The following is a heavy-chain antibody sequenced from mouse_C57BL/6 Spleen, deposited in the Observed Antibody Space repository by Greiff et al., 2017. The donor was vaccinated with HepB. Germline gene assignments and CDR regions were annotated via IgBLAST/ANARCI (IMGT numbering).Heavy chain of an antibody. CDR1: GYTFTNYW. CDR3: ARRGGYEAMDD. J-gene: IGHJ4*01. CDR2: IYPGGGYT. Sequence: QVQLKESGAELVRPGTSVKMSCKASGYTFTNYWIGWAKQRPGHGLEWIGDIYPGGGYTNYNEKFKGKAKLTEDKSSSTAYMQFSSLTSEDSAIYYCARRGGYEAMDDWGQGTSVTVSS. V-gene: IGHV1-63*01.